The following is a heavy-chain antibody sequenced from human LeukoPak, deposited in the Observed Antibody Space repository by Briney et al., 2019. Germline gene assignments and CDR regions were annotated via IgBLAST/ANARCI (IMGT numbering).Heavy chain of an antibody. CDR2: IKQDGSEK. CDR1: GFTFSSYW. V-gene: IGHV3-7*01. Sequence: GGSLRLSCAASGFTFSSYWMSWVRQPPGKGLEWVANIKQDGSEKYYVDSVKGRFTISRDNAKNSLYLQMNSLRAEDTAVYYCARGLGGLLEWLWFLDYWGQGTLVTVSS. CDR3: ARGLGGLLEWLWFLDY. D-gene: IGHD3-3*01. J-gene: IGHJ4*02.